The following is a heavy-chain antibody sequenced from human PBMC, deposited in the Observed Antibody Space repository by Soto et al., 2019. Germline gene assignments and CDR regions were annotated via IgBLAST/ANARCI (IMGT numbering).Heavy chain of an antibody. CDR2: ISAYNGNT. Sequence: QVQLVQSGAEVKKPGASVKVSCKASGYTFTSYGISWVRQAPGQGLEWMGWISAYNGNTNYAQKPQGRVTMTTDTSTSTAYMELRSLRSDDTAVYYCAREPNSSSWYRQITNTLDYWGQGTLVTVSS. CDR1: GYTFTSYG. CDR3: AREPNSSSWYRQITNTLDY. J-gene: IGHJ4*02. V-gene: IGHV1-18*01. D-gene: IGHD6-13*01.